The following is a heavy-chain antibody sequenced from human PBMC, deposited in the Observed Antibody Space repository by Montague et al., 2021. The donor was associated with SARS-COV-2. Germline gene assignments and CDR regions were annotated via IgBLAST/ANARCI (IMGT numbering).Heavy chain of an antibody. Sequence: CAISGDSVSSNSAAWSWIRQSLSRGLEWLARTYFRSNWNYDYAASVAGRVTVNPDTSKNQVSLELSSVTAADTAVYYCARGSWHIVVVTAIRDGYYGMDVWGQGTTVTVSS. CDR2: TYFRSNWNY. D-gene: IGHD2-21*02. CDR1: GDSVSSNSAA. CDR3: ARGSWHIVVVTAIRDGYYGMDV. V-gene: IGHV6-1*01. J-gene: IGHJ6*02.